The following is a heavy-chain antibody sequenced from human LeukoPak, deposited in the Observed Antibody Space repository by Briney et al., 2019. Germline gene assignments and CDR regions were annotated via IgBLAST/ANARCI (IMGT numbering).Heavy chain of an antibody. D-gene: IGHD6-19*01. J-gene: IGHJ6*02. Sequence: PSETLSLTCTVSGGSISSGDYYWSWIHQPPGKGLEWIGYIYYSGSTYYNPSLKSRVTISVDTSKNQFSLKLSSVTAADTAVYYCARDLGWYYGMDVWGQGTTVTVSS. V-gene: IGHV4-30-4*01. CDR1: GGSISSGDYY. CDR2: IYYSGST. CDR3: ARDLGWYYGMDV.